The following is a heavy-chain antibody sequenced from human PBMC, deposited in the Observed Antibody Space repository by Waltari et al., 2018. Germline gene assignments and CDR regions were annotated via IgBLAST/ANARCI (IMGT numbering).Heavy chain of an antibody. CDR2: IGVNNRI. V-gene: IGHV3-48*02. J-gene: IGHJ4*02. CDR1: TFTCSGFN. CDR3: ARDDHAGEDPY. D-gene: IGHD2-2*01. Sequence: EMQLVESGGGLVQPGGSLRLSCDSFTFTCSGFNMNWVRQAPGKGLEWLSYIGVNNRIYYADSVKGRFTVSRDNAKKSLFLHLNNLREEDTAVYFCARDDHAGEDPYWGQGTLVTVSA.